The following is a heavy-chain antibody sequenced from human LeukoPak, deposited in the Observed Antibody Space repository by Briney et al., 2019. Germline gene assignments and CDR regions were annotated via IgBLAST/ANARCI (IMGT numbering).Heavy chain of an antibody. CDR1: GFTFSSYA. D-gene: IGHD6-13*01. CDR2: ISGSGTNT. CDR3: ARDPSIAAAGTWWFDP. Sequence: GGSLRLSCAASGFTFSSYAMSWVRQAPGKGLEWVSAISGSGTNTYYADSVKGRFTISRDNSKNTLYLQMNSLRAEGTAVYYCARDPSIAAAGTWWFDPWGQGTLVTVSS. V-gene: IGHV3-23*01. J-gene: IGHJ5*02.